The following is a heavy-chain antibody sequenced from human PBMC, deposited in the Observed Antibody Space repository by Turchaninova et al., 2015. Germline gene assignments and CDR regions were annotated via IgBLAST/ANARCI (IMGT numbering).Heavy chain of an antibody. CDR3: ARLSGDLDGTDY. V-gene: IGHV4-38-2*01. Sequence: QVQLQESGPGLVKPWETMAPTCEGSGYSIGTGYDWGCIRQPPGKGLEWVWSMYHSGSTYYNPSLKSRVTILAETYKNQFSLRLSLVTAADTAVYYCARLSGDLDGTDYWGQGTLVTVSS. J-gene: IGHJ4*02. CDR2: MYHSGST. CDR1: GYSIGTGYD. D-gene: IGHD7-27*01.